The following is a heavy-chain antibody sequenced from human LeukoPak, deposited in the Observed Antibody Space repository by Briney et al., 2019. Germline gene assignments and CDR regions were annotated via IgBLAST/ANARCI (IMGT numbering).Heavy chain of an antibody. V-gene: IGHV3-21*01. CDR2: ISSRSSYI. D-gene: IGHD3-3*01. CDR3: ARDGGEYYDFWSGYYQSYYFDY. J-gene: IGHJ4*02. Sequence: PGVSLRLSCAASGFTFSSYAMNWVRQAPGKGLEWVSAISSRSSYIYYADSVKGRFTISRDNPKNSLYLQMNSLRAEDTAVYYCARDGGEYYDFWSGYYQSYYFDYWGQGTLVTVSS. CDR1: GFTFSSYA.